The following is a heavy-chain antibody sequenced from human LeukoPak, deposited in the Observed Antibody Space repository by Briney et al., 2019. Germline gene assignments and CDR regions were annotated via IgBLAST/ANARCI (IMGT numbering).Heavy chain of an antibody. Sequence: GGSLRLSCAASAVIFSNYAMHWVRQAPGKGLEWVAVISYDGRNKYYADSVKGRFTISRDNSKNTLYVQMNSLRSEDTAMYYCARELIVGGNSWGAFDIWGQGTMVTVSS. J-gene: IGHJ3*02. V-gene: IGHV3-33*01. D-gene: IGHD1-26*01. CDR2: ISYDGRNK. CDR3: ARELIVGGNSWGAFDI. CDR1: AVIFSNYA.